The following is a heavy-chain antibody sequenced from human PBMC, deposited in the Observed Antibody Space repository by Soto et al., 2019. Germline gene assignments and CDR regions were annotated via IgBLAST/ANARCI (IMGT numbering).Heavy chain of an antibody. J-gene: IGHJ4*02. CDR1: GFTFSSYA. V-gene: IGHV3-64D*06. CDR3: SSYGSPTGFDY. CDR2: ISSNGGST. Sequence: GGSLRLSCSASGFTFSSYAMHWVRQAPGKGLEYVSAISSNGGSTYYADSVKGRFTISRDNSKNTLYLQMSSLRAEDTAVYYCSSYGSPTGFDYWGQGTLVTVSS. D-gene: IGHD5-18*01.